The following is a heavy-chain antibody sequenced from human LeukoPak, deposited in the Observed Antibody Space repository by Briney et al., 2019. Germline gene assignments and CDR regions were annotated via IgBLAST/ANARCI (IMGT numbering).Heavy chain of an antibody. J-gene: IGHJ3*02. Sequence: GGSLRLSCAASGFTFSSYWMSWVRQAPGKGLEWVANIKQDGSEKYYVDSVKGRFTISRDNAKNSLYLQMNSLRAEDTAVYYCARDGNPYEASAFDIRGQGTMVTVSS. V-gene: IGHV3-7*01. D-gene: IGHD4-23*01. CDR1: GFTFSSYW. CDR2: IKQDGSEK. CDR3: ARDGNPYEASAFDI.